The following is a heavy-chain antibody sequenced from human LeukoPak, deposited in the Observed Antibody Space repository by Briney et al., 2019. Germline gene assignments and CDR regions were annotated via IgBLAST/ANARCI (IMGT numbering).Heavy chain of an antibody. V-gene: IGHV1-8*02. D-gene: IGHD6-19*01. J-gene: IGHJ4*02. Sequence: GASVKVSCKASGGTFSSYDITWVRQATGQGLEWMGWMNPNTGTTFYAQEFQGRITMTRDTSISTAYMELSSLRSEDTAVYFCARGHFPGYSSGWLVSGHWAQGTLVTVPS. CDR3: ARGHFPGYSSGWLVSGH. CDR1: GGTFSSYD. CDR2: MNPNTGTT.